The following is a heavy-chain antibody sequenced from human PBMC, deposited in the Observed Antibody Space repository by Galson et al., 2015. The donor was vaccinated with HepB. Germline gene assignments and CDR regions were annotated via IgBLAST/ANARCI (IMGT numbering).Heavy chain of an antibody. CDR2: IKQDGRDE. CDR1: GFIFSNYY. CDR3: ARGAGQRVLRYYHGMDG. Sequence: SLRLSCAASGFIFSNYYMNWVRQAPGKGLEWVADIKQDGRDEDYLGSVRGRFTISRDNAKNSLYLQMNSLRAEDTAVYFCARGAGQRVLRYYHGMDGWGQGTTVTVSS. D-gene: IGHD4/OR15-4a*01. V-gene: IGHV3-7*01. J-gene: IGHJ6*02.